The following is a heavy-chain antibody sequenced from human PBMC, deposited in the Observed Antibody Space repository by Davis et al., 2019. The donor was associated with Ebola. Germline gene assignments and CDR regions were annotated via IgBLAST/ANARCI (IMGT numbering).Heavy chain of an antibody. CDR1: GYTFTSYY. V-gene: IGHV1-2*06. D-gene: IGHD4-17*01. Sequence: AASVKVSCKASGYTFTSYYMHWVRQAPGQGLEWMGRINANGGVALYAWKFQGRITMTIDTSISTAYMELNRLTFDDTAVYYCARGDFGDDNWFDPWGQGTQVSVSS. J-gene: IGHJ5*02. CDR2: INANGGVA. CDR3: ARGDFGDDNWFDP.